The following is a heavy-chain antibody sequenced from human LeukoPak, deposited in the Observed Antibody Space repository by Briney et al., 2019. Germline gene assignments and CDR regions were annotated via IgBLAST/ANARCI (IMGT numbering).Heavy chain of an antibody. CDR3: ARERRDSSSSGFDY. J-gene: IGHJ4*02. D-gene: IGHD6-6*01. CDR1: GGSISSGGYY. CDR2: IYYSGST. V-gene: IGHV4-31*03. Sequence: SETLSLTCTVSGGSISSGGYYWSWIRQHPGKGLEWIGYIYYSGSTYYNPSLKSRVTISVDTSKNQFSLKLSSVTAADTAVYYCARERRDSSSSGFDYWGQGTLVTVSS.